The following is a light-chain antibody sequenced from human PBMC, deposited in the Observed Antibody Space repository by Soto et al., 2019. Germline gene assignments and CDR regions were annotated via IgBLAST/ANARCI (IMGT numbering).Light chain of an antibody. Sequence: EIVLTQSPATLSLSPGERATLSCRASQSVSSFLAWYQQKPGQPPRLLIYDASNRATGIPGRFSGSGSGTDFTLTISSLEPEDLAAYYCQQRGNWPPTFGPGTKVYI. J-gene: IGKJ3*01. V-gene: IGKV3-11*01. CDR2: DAS. CDR3: QQRGNWPPT. CDR1: QSVSSF.